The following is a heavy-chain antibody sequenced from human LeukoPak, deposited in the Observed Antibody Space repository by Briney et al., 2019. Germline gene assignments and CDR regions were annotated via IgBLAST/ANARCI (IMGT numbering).Heavy chain of an antibody. Sequence: GGSLRPSCAASGFTFSSYSMNWVRQAPGKGLEWVAVIPYDGSNKYYADSVKGRFTISRDNSKNTLYLQMNSLRAEDTAVYYCAKGAPMDVWGQGTTVTVSS. V-gene: IGHV3-30*18. CDR1: GFTFSSYS. CDR3: AKGAPMDV. J-gene: IGHJ6*02. CDR2: IPYDGSNK.